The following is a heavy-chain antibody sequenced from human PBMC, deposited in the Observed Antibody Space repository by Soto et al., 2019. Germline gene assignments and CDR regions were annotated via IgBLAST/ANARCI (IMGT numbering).Heavy chain of an antibody. CDR3: ARDPKSGNQKLYFDY. Sequence: EVQLVESGGNLVQPGGSLRLSCVASGFSFRSYSMNWVRQAPGKGPEWVAYVSGSGNTQYYADSVKGRFTISRDNAKQSVYLQLNSLRDEDTAVYYCARDPKSGNQKLYFDYWGQGALDTVSS. J-gene: IGHJ4*02. D-gene: IGHD1-26*01. CDR2: VSGSGNTQ. CDR1: GFSFRSYS. V-gene: IGHV3-48*02.